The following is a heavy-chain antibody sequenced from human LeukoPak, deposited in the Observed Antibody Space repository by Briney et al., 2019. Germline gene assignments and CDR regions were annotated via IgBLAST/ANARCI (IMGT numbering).Heavy chain of an antibody. J-gene: IGHJ5*02. CDR3: ARPRMQGVSGGCCWFDP. V-gene: IGHV4-4*09. D-gene: IGHD3-16*01. CDR1: GGSISSYY. Sequence: SETLSLTCTVSGGSISSYYWSWIRQPPGKGLEWIGYIHTSGSTNYNPSLKSRVTISVDTSKNSLAPNLSPVTPADTAVSYSARPRMQGVSGGCCWFDPWGQGTLVTVSS. CDR2: IHTSGST.